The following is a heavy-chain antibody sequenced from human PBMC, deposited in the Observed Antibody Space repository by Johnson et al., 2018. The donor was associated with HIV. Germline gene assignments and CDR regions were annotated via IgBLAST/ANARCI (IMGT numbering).Heavy chain of an antibody. CDR3: ARDYSKGDAFDI. Sequence: QVQLVESGGGLVQPGGSLRLSCAASGFTVSKYYMNWIRQAPGKGLEWVSYISGSGSTTEYADSVKGRFTISRDNAKNSLYLQMNSLRAEDTAVYYCARDYSKGDAFDIWGQGTMVTVSS. J-gene: IGHJ3*02. CDR1: GFTVSKYY. D-gene: IGHD1-26*01. V-gene: IGHV3-11*04. CDR2: ISGSGSTT.